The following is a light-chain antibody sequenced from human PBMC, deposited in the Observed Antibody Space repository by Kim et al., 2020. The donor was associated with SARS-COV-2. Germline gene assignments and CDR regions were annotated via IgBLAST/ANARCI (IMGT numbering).Light chain of an antibody. CDR2: GAS. V-gene: IGKV3-15*01. CDR1: QSVSSN. J-gene: IGKJ2*01. Sequence: SLSPGGRATLSCRASQSVSSNLAWYQHKPGQAPSLLIYGASTRAAGIPARFGGSGSGTEFTLTISSLQSEDFVLYFCQQYNNWPYTFGQGTKLEI. CDR3: QQYNNWPYT.